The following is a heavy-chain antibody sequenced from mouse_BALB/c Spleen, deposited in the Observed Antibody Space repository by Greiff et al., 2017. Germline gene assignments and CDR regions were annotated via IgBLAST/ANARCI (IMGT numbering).Heavy chain of an antibody. V-gene: IGHV14-1*02. Sequence: EVKLMESGAELVRPGALVKLSCKASGFNIKDYYMHWVKQRPEQGLEWIGWIDPENGNTIYDPKFQGKASITADTSSNTAYLQLSSLTSEDTAVYYCAREDSQLRGYYAMDYWGQGTSVTVSS. CDR2: IDPENGNT. CDR1: GFNIKDYY. J-gene: IGHJ4*01. CDR3: AREDSQLRGYYAMDY. D-gene: IGHD3-2*02.